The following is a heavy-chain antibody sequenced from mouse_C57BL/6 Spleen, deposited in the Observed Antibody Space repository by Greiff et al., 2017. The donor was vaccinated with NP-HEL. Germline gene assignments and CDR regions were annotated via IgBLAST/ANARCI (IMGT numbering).Heavy chain of an antibody. V-gene: IGHV5-17*01. Sequence: EVQVVESGGGLVKPGGSLKLSCAASGFTFSDYGMHWVRQAPEKGLEWVAYISSGSSTIYYADTVKGRFTISRDNAKNTLFLQMTSLRSEDTAMYYCASPYYGSSSAWFAYWGQVTLVTVSA. D-gene: IGHD1-1*01. CDR1: GFTFSDYG. CDR3: ASPYYGSSSAWFAY. CDR2: ISSGSSTI. J-gene: IGHJ3*01.